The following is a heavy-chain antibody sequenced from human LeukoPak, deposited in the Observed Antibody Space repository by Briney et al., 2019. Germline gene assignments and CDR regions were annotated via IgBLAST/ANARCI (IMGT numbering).Heavy chain of an antibody. D-gene: IGHD4-11*01. Sequence: PSETLSLTCTVPGGSISSYYWSWIRQPPGKGLEWIGYIYYSGSTNYNPSLKSRVTISVDTSKNQFSLKLSSVTAADTAVYYCARVRSMTTTLHYFDYWGQGTLVTVSS. J-gene: IGHJ4*02. V-gene: IGHV4-59*01. CDR1: GGSISSYY. CDR2: IYYSGST. CDR3: ARVRSMTTTLHYFDY.